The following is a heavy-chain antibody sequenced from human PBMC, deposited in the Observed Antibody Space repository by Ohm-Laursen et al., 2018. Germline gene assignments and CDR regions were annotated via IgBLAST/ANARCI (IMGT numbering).Heavy chain of an antibody. D-gene: IGHD1-26*01. CDR2: MNPNSGNT. CDR1: GYTFTSYD. CDR3: ARGVDAGVDY. V-gene: IGHV1-8*01. Sequence: ASVKVSCKASGYTFTSYDINWVRQATGQGLEWMGWMNPNSGNTGYAQKFQGRVTMTRDTSINTAYMELSSLTSEDTAVYYCARGVDAGVDYWGQGTLVTVSS. J-gene: IGHJ4*02.